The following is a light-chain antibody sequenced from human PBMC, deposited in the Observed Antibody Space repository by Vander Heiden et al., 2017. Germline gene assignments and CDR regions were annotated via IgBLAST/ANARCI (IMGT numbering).Light chain of an antibody. V-gene: IGKV1-9*01. Sequence: DSQLTQSPSFLSASVGDRVTITCRASQGISSYLAWYQQKPGKAPKLLIYAASTLQSGVPSRFSGSGSGTEFTLTISSLQPEDFATYCCQQLNSYRQFGHGTKVDIK. CDR3: QQLNSYRQ. J-gene: IGKJ3*01. CDR1: QGISSY. CDR2: AAS.